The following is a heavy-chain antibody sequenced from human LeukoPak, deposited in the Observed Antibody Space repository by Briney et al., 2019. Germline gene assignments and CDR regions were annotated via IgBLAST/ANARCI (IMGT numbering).Heavy chain of an antibody. CDR2: INHSGST. J-gene: IGHJ4*02. CDR1: GGSFSGYY. V-gene: IGHV4-34*01. CDR3: ARFTSDDY. Sequence: SETLSLTCAVYGGSFSGYYWSWIRQPPGKGLEWIREINHSGSTNYNPSLKSRVTISVDTSKNQFSLKLSSVTAADTAVYYCARFTSDDYWGQGTLVTVSS.